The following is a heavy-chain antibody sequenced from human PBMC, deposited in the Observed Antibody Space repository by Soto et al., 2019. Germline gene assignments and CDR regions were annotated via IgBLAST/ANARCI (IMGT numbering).Heavy chain of an antibody. Sequence: PGESLKISCKGSGYSLTSYWIGWVRQMPGKGLEWMGIIYPGDSDTRYSPSFQGQVTISADKSISTAYLQWSSLKASDTAMYYCARLPTYYYYYMDVSGKGTTVTVSS. CDR3: ARLPTYYYYYMDV. J-gene: IGHJ6*03. CDR2: IYPGDSDT. V-gene: IGHV5-51*01. CDR1: GYSLTSYW.